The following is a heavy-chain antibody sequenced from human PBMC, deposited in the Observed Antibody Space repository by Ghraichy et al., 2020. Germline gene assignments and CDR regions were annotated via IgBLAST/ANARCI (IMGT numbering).Heavy chain of an antibody. CDR1: GFTFSRYG. Sequence: GGSLRLSCAASGFTFSRYGMHWVRQAPGKGLEWVAVTSYDGSDKKYADSVKGRFTISRDNSKNTLYLQMNSLRGEDTAVYYCAKERDSSGYYSFRGDYYGMDVWGQGTTVTVSS. CDR2: TSYDGSDK. D-gene: IGHD3-22*01. CDR3: AKERDSSGYYSFRGDYYGMDV. J-gene: IGHJ6*02. V-gene: IGHV3-30*18.